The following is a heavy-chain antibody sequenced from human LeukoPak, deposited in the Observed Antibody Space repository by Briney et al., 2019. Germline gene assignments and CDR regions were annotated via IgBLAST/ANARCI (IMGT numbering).Heavy chain of an antibody. J-gene: IGHJ4*02. Sequence: PGGSLRLSCAASRFTFSSYAMSWVRQAPGEGLEWVSAIRGSGGSAYYADSVKGRFTISRDNSKNTLYLQMNSLRAEDTAVYYCATLKQWLHDLGFDYWGQGALVTVSS. D-gene: IGHD6-19*01. CDR1: RFTFSSYA. CDR2: IRGSGGSA. V-gene: IGHV3-23*01. CDR3: ATLKQWLHDLGFDY.